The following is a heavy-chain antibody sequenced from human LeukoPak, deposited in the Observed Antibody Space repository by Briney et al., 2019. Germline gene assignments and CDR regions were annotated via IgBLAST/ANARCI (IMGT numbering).Heavy chain of an antibody. CDR3: ARGNAMVNYFDY. Sequence: SETLSLTCAVYGVSFSGYYWSWIRQPPGKGLEWIGEINHSGSTNYNPSLKSRVTISVDTSKNQFSLKLSSVTAADMAVYYCARGNAMVNYFDYWGQGTLVTVSS. D-gene: IGHD5-18*01. V-gene: IGHV4-34*01. CDR1: GVSFSGYY. CDR2: INHSGST. J-gene: IGHJ4*02.